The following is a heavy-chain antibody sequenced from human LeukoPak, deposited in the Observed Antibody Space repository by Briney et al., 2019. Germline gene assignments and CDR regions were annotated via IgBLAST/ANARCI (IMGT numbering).Heavy chain of an antibody. CDR1: GFTFSSYG. Sequence: GGSLRLSCAASGFTFSSYGMSWVRQAPGKGLEWVSAISGSGGSTYYADSVKGRFTISRDNSKNTLYLQMNSLRAEDTAIYYCAKESTVTPGNVNWFDTWGQGTLVTVSS. CDR2: ISGSGGST. V-gene: IGHV3-23*01. CDR3: AKESTVTPGNVNWFDT. J-gene: IGHJ5*02. D-gene: IGHD4-17*01.